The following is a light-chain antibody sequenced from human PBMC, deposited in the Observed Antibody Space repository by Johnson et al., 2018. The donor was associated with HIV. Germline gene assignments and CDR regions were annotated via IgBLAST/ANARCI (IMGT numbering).Light chain of an antibody. CDR3: GTWDSSLSAGRPYV. CDR2: DNN. Sequence: QSVLTQPPSVSAAPGQKVTISCSGSSSNIGNNYVSWYQQLPGTAPKLLIYDNNKRPSGIPDRFSGSKSGTSATLGITGLQTGDEADYYCGTWDSSLSAGRPYVFGTGTKVTVL. V-gene: IGLV1-51*01. J-gene: IGLJ1*01. CDR1: SSNIGNNY.